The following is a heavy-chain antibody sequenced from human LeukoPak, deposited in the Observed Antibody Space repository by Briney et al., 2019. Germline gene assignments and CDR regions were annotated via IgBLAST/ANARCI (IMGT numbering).Heavy chain of an antibody. D-gene: IGHD3-3*01. V-gene: IGHV4-34*01. CDR2: INHSAST. J-gene: IGHJ6*03. Sequence: PAETLSLTCAVYGGSCSGYYWSWIRQPPGKGLEWIGEINHSASTNYNPSLKSRVTISVDTSKNQFSLKLSSVTAADTAVYYCARGSTIFGVVIPPYSYYSLDVWGKGTKVTVSS. CDR1: GGSCSGYY. CDR3: ARGSTIFGVVIPPYSYYSLDV.